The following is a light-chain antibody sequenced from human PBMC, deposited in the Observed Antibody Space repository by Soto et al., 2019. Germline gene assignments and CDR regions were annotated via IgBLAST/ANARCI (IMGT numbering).Light chain of an antibody. CDR2: GAS. Sequence: EIVMTQSPATLSVSPGERATLSCRASQSVRSNLAWYQQKPGQAPRLLIYGASTRATGIPVRFSGSGSGPELSLTISSLQSEDFAVYYCQQYNNWPYTFGQGTKLEI. CDR3: QQYNNWPYT. V-gene: IGKV3-15*01. CDR1: QSVRSN. J-gene: IGKJ2*01.